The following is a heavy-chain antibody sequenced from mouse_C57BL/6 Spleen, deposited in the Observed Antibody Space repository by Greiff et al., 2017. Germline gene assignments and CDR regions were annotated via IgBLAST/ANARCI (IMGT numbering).Heavy chain of an antibody. V-gene: IGHV1-19*01. Sequence: VQLQESGPVLVKPGASVKMSCKASGYTFTDYYMNWVKQSHGKSLEWIGVINPYNGDTSYNQKFKGKATLTVDKSSSTAYMGLNSLTSEDSAVYYCARYGSSSYFDYWGQGTTLTVSS. CDR3: ARYGSSSYFDY. D-gene: IGHD1-1*01. CDR2: INPYNGDT. CDR1: GYTFTDYY. J-gene: IGHJ2*01.